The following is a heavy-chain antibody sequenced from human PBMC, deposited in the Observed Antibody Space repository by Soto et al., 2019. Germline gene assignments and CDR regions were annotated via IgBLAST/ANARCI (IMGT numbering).Heavy chain of an antibody. D-gene: IGHD1-26*01. Sequence: GGSLRLSCAASGFTFSSYAMSWVRQAPGKGLEWVSAISGSGGSTYYADSVKGRFTISRDNSKNTLYLQMNSLRAEDTAVYYCAKSGTYSGSTGHKYYFDYWGQGTPVTVSS. CDR3: AKSGTYSGSTGHKYYFDY. J-gene: IGHJ4*02. V-gene: IGHV3-23*01. CDR1: GFTFSSYA. CDR2: ISGSGGST.